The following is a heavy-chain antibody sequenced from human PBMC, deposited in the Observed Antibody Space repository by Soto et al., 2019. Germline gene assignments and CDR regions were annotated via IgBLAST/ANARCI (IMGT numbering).Heavy chain of an antibody. CDR3: ARVPAD. Sequence: TLSLTCAVYGESFSGYIWTWIRQPPGKGLEWIGYIYHSGSTYYNPSLKSRVTISVDRSKNQFSLKLSSVTAADTAVYYCARVPADWGQGTLVTVSS. V-gene: IGHV4-30-2*01. J-gene: IGHJ4*02. CDR1: GESFSGYI. CDR2: IYHSGST.